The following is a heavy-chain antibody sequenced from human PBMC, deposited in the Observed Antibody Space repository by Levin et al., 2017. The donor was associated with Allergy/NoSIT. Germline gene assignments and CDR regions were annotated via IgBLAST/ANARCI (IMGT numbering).Heavy chain of an antibody. V-gene: IGHV3-30*18. CDR3: AKDLVFGTSSWYLDF. CDR1: GFIFRSFG. D-gene: IGHD6-13*01. CDR2: ISYDGSDK. J-gene: IGHJ4*02. Sequence: GESLKISCAASGFIFRSFGMHWVRQAPGKGLEWVAVISYDGSDKYYADSVKGRFTISRDNSKNTLYLQMNSLRGEDAAVYYCAKDLVFGTSSWYLDFWGQGTLVTVSS.